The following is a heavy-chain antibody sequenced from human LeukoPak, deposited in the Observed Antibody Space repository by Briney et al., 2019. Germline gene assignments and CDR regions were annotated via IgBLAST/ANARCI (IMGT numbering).Heavy chain of an antibody. D-gene: IGHD3-22*01. J-gene: IGHJ4*02. V-gene: IGHV4-39*07. CDR1: GGSISSSSSY. CDR3: ASDRDSSGLFDY. Sequence: PSETLSLTCTVSGGSISSSSSYWGWIRQPPGKALEWIGYIYSSGSTYYNPSLKSRVTISVDTSKNQFSLKLSSVTAADTAVYYCASDRDSSGLFDYWGQGTLVTVSS. CDR2: IYSSGST.